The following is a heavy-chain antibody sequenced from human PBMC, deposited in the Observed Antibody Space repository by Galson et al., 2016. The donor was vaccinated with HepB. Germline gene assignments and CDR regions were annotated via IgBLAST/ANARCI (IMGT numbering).Heavy chain of an antibody. D-gene: IGHD3-10*01. CDR1: GGSIRSGGYY. Sequence: LSLTCAVSGGSIRSGGYYWSWIRQYPGKGLEWIGCIYYSGSTYYNPSLKSRVTISLDTSNNQFSLKLSSVTAADTAVYYCARANYYGSGSYMGSWVDPWGQGTLVTVSS. V-gene: IGHV4-31*11. CDR3: ARANYYGSGSYMGSWVDP. CDR2: IYYSGST. J-gene: IGHJ5*02.